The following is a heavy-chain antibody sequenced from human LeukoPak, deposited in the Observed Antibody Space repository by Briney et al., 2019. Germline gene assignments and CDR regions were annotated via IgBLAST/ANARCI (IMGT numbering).Heavy chain of an antibody. Sequence: PSETLSLTCAVYXGSFSDYYWTWXRQPPGXXXXXIGEINHSGSTNYNPSLKSRVTLSVDTSKNQFSLRLNSVTAADTAVYYCATVPYDSSGYYSAGYFQHWGQGTLVTVSS. J-gene: IGHJ1*01. D-gene: IGHD3-22*01. CDR3: ATVPYDSSGYYSAGYFQH. CDR2: INHSGST. CDR1: XGSFSDYY. V-gene: IGHV4-34*01.